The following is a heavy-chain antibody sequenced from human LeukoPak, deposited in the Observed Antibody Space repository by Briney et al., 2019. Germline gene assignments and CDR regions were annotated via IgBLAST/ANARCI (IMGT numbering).Heavy chain of an antibody. CDR1: GFTFSSHS. Sequence: PGGSLRLSCAASGFTFSSHSMNWVRQAPGKGLEWVSSISSSSSYIYYADSVKGRFTISRDNAKNSLYLQMNSMGAEDTAVYYCASGYCSGGSCYSGLVDGYWGQGTLVTVSS. CDR3: ASGYCSGGSCYSGLVDGY. CDR2: ISSSSSYI. J-gene: IGHJ4*02. D-gene: IGHD2-15*01. V-gene: IGHV3-21*01.